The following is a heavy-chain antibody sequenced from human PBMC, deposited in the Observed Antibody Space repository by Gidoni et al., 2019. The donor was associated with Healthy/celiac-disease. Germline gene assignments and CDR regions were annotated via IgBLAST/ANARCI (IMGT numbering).Heavy chain of an antibody. J-gene: IGHJ4*02. D-gene: IGHD3-3*01. CDR2: ISYDGSNK. V-gene: IGHV3-30-3*01. CDR1: VFTFSSYA. CDR3: ARDWRPLFYYFDY. Sequence: QVQLVESGGGVVQPGRSLRLSCAASVFTFSSYAMHWVRQAPGKGLEWVAVISYDGSNKYYADSVKGRFTIFRDNSKNTLYLQMNSLRAEDTAVYYCARDWRPLFYYFDYWGQGTLVTVSS.